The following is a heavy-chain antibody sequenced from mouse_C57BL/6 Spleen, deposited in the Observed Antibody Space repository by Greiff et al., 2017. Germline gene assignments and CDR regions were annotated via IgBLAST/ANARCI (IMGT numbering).Heavy chain of an antibody. D-gene: IGHD1-1*01. J-gene: IGHJ1*03. Sequence: QLQQSGPELVKPGASVKISCKASGYSFTGYYMNWVKQSPEKSLEWIGEINPSTGGTTYNQKFKAKATLTVDKSSSTAYMQLKSLTSEDSAVYYCARRRNYGSNWYFDVWGTGTTVTVSS. V-gene: IGHV1-42*01. CDR1: GYSFTGYY. CDR2: INPSTGGT. CDR3: ARRRNYGSNWYFDV.